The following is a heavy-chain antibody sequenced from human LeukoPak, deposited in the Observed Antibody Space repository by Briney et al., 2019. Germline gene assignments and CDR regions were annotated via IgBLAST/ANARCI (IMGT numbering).Heavy chain of an antibody. D-gene: IGHD6-19*01. Sequence: ASVKVSCKASGYTFTGYYMHWVRQAPGQGLEWMGWINPNSGDTNYAQKFQGRVTMTRNTSISTAYMELSSLRSEDTAVYYCARALRSKQWLAQGRRYYFDYWGQGTLVTVSS. CDR3: ARALRSKQWLAQGRRYYFDY. CDR2: INPNSGDT. V-gene: IGHV1-2*02. CDR1: GYTFTGYY. J-gene: IGHJ4*02.